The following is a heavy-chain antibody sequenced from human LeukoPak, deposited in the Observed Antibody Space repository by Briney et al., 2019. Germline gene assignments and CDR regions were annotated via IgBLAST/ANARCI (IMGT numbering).Heavy chain of an antibody. CDR3: AKQLGYCSDGSCYFPY. V-gene: IGHV3-23*01. D-gene: IGHD2-15*01. Sequence: GGSLRLSCAASGFTFSSYAMSWVRQAPGKGLEWVSAISGSGGSTYYADSVKGRFTISRDNSKNTLYLQMNRLRAEDTAVYYCAKQLGYCSDGSCYFPYWGQGTLVTVSS. CDR2: ISGSGGST. CDR1: GFTFSSYA. J-gene: IGHJ4*02.